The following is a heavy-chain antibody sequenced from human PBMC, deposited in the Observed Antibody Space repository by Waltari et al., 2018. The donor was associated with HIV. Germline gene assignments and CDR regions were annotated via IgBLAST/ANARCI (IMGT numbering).Heavy chain of an antibody. CDR3: AHILTHYDTNGHYWSPNGFDI. CDR1: GFSLSPTGVG. J-gene: IGHJ3*02. CDR2: IYWNDDK. D-gene: IGHD3-22*01. Sequence: QITLKASGPTLVRPTQTLTLTCRFSGFSLSPTGVGVGWIRQSPGKALECLALIYWNDDKRYSPSLKSRLNITKDTSRNQVVLILTNMDPEDTATYYCAHILTHYDTNGHYWSPNGFDIWGQGTMVSVSS. V-gene: IGHV2-5*01.